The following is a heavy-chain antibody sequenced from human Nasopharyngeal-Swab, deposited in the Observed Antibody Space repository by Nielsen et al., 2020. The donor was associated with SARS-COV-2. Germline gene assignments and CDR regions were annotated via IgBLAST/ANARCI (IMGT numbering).Heavy chain of an antibody. CDR3: ATERGNWFYFDY. Sequence: GESLKISCAASGFTFGSYSMHWVRQAPGKGLEYVSAIGSNEAETYYADSVKGRFTISRDNSKNILYLRMGTLRPEDTAVYYCATERGNWFYFDYWGHGTLFTVSS. V-gene: IGHV3-64*02. CDR2: IGSNEAET. CDR1: GFTFGSYS. D-gene: IGHD3-9*01. J-gene: IGHJ4*01.